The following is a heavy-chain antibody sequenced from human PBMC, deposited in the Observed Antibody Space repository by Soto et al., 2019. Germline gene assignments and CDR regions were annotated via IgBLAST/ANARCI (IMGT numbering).Heavy chain of an antibody. V-gene: IGHV2-5*02. CDR2: IYWDDAK. CDR3: AQTYRSGEEYYCAY. CDR1: GFSLSTSGVG. D-gene: IGHD3-3*01. J-gene: IGHJ4*02. Sequence: QITLKEAGPTLVKPTQTLTLTCTFSGFSLSTSGVGVGWIRQPPGTALEWLALIYWDDAKRYSPAIKSRLTITKDTSKNQVVLTMTMMSPVDTATYYCAQTYRSGEEYYCAYWCQGTPVTVSS.